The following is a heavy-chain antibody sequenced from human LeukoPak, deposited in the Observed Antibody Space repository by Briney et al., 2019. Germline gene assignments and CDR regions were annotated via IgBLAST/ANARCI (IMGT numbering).Heavy chain of an antibody. D-gene: IGHD3-16*01. CDR1: EFSVGSNY. V-gene: IGHV3-21*01. CDR3: ASAYYHYYFDY. CDR2: ISSSSSYI. J-gene: IGHJ4*02. Sequence: GGSLRLSCAASEFSVGSNYMTWVRQAPGKGLEWVSSISSSSSYIYYADSVKGRFTISRDNAKNSLYLQMNSLRAEDSAVYYCASAYYHYYFDYWGQGTLVTVSS.